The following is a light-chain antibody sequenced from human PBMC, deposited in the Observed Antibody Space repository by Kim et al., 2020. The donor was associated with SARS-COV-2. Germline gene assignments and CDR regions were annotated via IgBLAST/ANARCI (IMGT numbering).Light chain of an antibody. Sequence: QLVLTQSPSASASLGASVKLTCTLSSGNSSYAIAWHQQQPEKGPRYLMKLNSDGSHSKGDGIPDRFSGSSSGAERYLTISSLQSEDEADYYCQTWGTGEVFGGGTQLTVL. CDR3: QTWGTGEV. CDR1: SGNSSYA. J-gene: IGLJ3*02. V-gene: IGLV4-69*01. CDR2: LNSDGSH.